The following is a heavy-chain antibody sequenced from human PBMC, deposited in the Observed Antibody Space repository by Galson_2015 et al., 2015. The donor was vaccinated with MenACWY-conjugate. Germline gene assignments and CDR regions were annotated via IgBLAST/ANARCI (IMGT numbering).Heavy chain of an antibody. Sequence: ETLSLTCTVSGGSISSYSLSWIRQPPGEGLEWIGYIYYSGTTKYNPSLKSRVTISADTSKTQFSLRLNSVTAADTAVYYCARRHCSNGSCFFDYWGQGSLVTVSS. D-gene: IGHD2-15*01. J-gene: IGHJ4*02. V-gene: IGHV4-59*08. CDR2: IYYSGTT. CDR3: ARRHCSNGSCFFDY. CDR1: GGSISSYS.